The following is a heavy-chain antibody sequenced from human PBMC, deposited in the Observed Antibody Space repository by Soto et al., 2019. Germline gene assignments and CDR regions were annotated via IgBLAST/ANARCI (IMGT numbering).Heavy chain of an antibody. CDR2: IYYSGST. Sequence: SETLSLTCTVSGGSISSGGYYWIWIRQHPGKGLEWIWYIYYSGSTYYNPSLKSRVTISVDTSKNQFSLKLSSVTAADTAVYYCARGHYYGSGSYLLNWFDPWGQGTLVTVSS. CDR1: GGSISSGGYY. D-gene: IGHD3-10*01. CDR3: ARGHYYGSGSYLLNWFDP. J-gene: IGHJ5*02. V-gene: IGHV4-31*03.